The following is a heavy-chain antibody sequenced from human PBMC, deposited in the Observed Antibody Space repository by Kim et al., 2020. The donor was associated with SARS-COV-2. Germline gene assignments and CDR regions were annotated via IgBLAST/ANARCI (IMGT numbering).Heavy chain of an antibody. Sequence: GGSLRLSCAASGFTLSTYAMHWVRQAPGKGLEWVAFISYDGSNKYYADPVKGRFTISRDISKNTLYLQMNSLRAEDTAVYYCATDHGTWYYFDYWGQGTLVTVSS. CDR1: GFTLSTYA. V-gene: IGHV3-30*04. CDR2: ISYDGSNK. D-gene: IGHD6-13*01. J-gene: IGHJ4*02. CDR3: ATDHGTWYYFDY.